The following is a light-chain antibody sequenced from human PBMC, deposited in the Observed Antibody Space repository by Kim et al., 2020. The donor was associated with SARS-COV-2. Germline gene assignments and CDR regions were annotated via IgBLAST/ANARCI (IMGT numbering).Light chain of an antibody. V-gene: IGKV1-12*01. CDR1: QDISTW. CDR2: AAA. CDR3: QQTNSFPVT. Sequence: ASVGDRVTITCRASQDISTWLAWFQQKPGKAPKLLIYAAAALQSGVPSRFSGSGSGTGFTLTISSLQPEDFATYYCQQTNSFPVTFGQGTRLEIK. J-gene: IGKJ5*01.